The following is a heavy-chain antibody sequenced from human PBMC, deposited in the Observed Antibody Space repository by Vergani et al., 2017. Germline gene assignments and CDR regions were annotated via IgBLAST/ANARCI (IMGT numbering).Heavy chain of an antibody. CDR3: TRIGYCSGGSCYPSY. CDR1: GFTFSGSA. J-gene: IGHJ4*02. Sequence: EVQLVESGGGLVQPGGSLKLSCAASGFTFSGSAMHWVRQASGKGLEWVGRIRSKANSYATAYAASVKGRFTISRDDSKNTAYLQMNSLKTKDTAVYYCTRIGYCSGGSCYPSYWGQGTLVTVSS. V-gene: IGHV3-73*01. CDR2: IRSKANSYAT. D-gene: IGHD2-15*01.